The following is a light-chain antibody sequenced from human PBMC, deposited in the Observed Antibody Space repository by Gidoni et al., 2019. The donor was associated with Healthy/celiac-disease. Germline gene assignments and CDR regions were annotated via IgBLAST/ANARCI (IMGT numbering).Light chain of an antibody. CDR3: QQSYSTPSS. J-gene: IGKJ3*01. CDR1: QSIRSY. Sequence: DIQLTQSPSSLSASVGDRVTITCRASQSIRSYLNWYQQKPGKAPKLLIYAASSLQSGVPSRLSGSGSGTDFTLTISSLQPEDFATYYCQQSYSTPSSFGPGTKVDIK. V-gene: IGKV1-39*01. CDR2: AAS.